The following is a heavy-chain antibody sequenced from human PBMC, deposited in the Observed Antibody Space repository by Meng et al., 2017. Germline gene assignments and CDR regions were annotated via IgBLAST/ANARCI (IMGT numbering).Heavy chain of an antibody. D-gene: IGHD6-13*01. V-gene: IGHV3-23*01. CDR1: GFTFSSYS. CDR2: MTGSGDRT. CDR3: ARVMGSYSSDY. J-gene: IGHJ4*02. Sequence: EVQLLESGGGLVQPGGSLRLSCAASGFTFSSYSMSWVRQAPGKGLEWVAAMTGSGDRTYYTDSVKGRFTISRDNAKNSLYLQMNSLRAEDTAVYYCARVMGSYSSDYWGPGTLVTVSS.